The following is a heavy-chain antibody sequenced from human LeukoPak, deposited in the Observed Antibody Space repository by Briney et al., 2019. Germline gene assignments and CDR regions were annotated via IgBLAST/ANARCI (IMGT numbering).Heavy chain of an antibody. V-gene: IGHV3-15*07. CDR2: IKRKTEGGAT. CDR3: TTGNFGPY. Sequence: GGSLRLSCAASGFTSSDAWMNWVRQAPGKGLEWVGRIKRKTEGGATDYAGPVKGRFTISRDDSKNTLFLHVNSLKTEDTAVYYCTTGNFGPYWGQGTLVTVSS. J-gene: IGHJ4*02. D-gene: IGHD3-10*01. CDR1: GFTSSDAW.